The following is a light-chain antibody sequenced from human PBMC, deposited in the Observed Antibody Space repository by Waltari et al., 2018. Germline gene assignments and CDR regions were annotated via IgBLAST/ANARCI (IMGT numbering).Light chain of an antibody. CDR2: WAS. J-gene: IGKJ4*01. CDR1: QSVLYSSNNKND. Sequence: DIVMTQSPDSLAVSLGERATINCKSSQSVLYSSNNKNDLAWYQQKPGQSPTLLIYWASTRESGVPDRFSGSGSGTDFTLTISSLQAEDVAVYYCQQYYSTPLTFGGGTKVEIK. V-gene: IGKV4-1*01. CDR3: QQYYSTPLT.